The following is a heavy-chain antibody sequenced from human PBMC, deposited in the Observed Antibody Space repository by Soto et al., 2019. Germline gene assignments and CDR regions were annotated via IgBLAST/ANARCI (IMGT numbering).Heavy chain of an antibody. CDR3: ARQRYFDY. CDR2: IYNSENT. Sequence: SETLSLTCTVSGGSISSGGYYWSWIRQTPGKGLEWIGYIYNSENTNYNPSLESRVTISVDTSKNQFSLKLTSVTAADTAVYYCARQRYFDYWGQGTLVTVSS. V-gene: IGHV4-61*08. CDR1: GGSISSGGYY. D-gene: IGHD3-9*01. J-gene: IGHJ4*02.